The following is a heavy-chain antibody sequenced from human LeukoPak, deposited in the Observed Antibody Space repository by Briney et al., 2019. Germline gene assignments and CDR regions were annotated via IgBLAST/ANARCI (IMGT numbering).Heavy chain of an antibody. V-gene: IGHV4-59*01. CDR2: IYYSGST. CDR1: GGSISSYC. J-gene: IGHJ6*02. D-gene: IGHD5-24*01. Sequence: PSETLSLTCTVSGGSISSYCWSWIRQPPGKGLEWIGYIYYSGSTNYNPSLKSRVTISVDTSKNQFSLKLSSVTAADTAVYYCAREENGMDVWGQGTTVTVSS. CDR3: AREENGMDV.